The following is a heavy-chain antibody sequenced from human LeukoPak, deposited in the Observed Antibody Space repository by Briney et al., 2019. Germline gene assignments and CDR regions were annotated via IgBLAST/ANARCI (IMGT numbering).Heavy chain of an antibody. Sequence: GGSLRLSCAASGFTFSDYYMSWVRQAPGKGLEWVSAISGSSGNTYYADSVKGRFTISRDNAKNSMYLQMYSLRAEDTAVYYCARGPKYISATGPYYFDYWGQGTPVTVSS. CDR2: ISGSSGNT. CDR3: ARGPKYISATGPYYFDY. J-gene: IGHJ4*02. V-gene: IGHV3-11*06. CDR1: GFTFSDYY. D-gene: IGHD6-13*01.